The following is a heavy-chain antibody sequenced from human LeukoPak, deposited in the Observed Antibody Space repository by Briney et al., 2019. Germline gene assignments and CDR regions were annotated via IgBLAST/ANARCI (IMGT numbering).Heavy chain of an antibody. J-gene: IGHJ6*02. CDR1: GYTFSSYG. CDR2: ITSYNGNT. D-gene: IGHD3-3*01. Sequence: ASVKVSCKASGYTFSSYGISWVRQAPGQGLEWMGWITSYNGNTKYAQQLQGRVTMTTDTSTGTAYMELRSLRSDDTAVYYCARDGTIFGVVPYYYGMDVWGQGTTVTVSS. CDR3: ARDGTIFGVVPYYYGMDV. V-gene: IGHV1-18*01.